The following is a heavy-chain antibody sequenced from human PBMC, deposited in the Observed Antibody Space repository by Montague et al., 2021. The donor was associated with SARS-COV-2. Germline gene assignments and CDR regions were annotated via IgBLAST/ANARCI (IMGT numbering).Heavy chain of an antibody. V-gene: IGHV4-61*02. J-gene: IGHJ6*02. Sequence: TLSLTCTVSGGSIRSGGYYWSWIRQPAGKGLEWIGRIYSSGSTNHNPSLKSRVTMSVDTSKNQFSLKVSSVTAADTAVYYCAWDYGDYSYYYGLDVWGQGTTVTVSS. CDR2: IYSSGST. D-gene: IGHD4-17*01. CDR3: AWDYGDYSYYYGLDV. CDR1: GGSIRSGGYY.